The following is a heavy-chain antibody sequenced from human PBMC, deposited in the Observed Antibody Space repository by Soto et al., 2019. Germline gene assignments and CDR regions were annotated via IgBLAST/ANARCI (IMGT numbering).Heavy chain of an antibody. V-gene: IGHV3-15*07. CDR2: IKSKTDGGTT. J-gene: IGHJ5*02. CDR1: GFTFSNAW. D-gene: IGHD3-16*02. CDR3: TTDMEYYDYVWGSYRCLNWFDP. Sequence: EVQLVESGGGLVKPGGSLRLSCAASGFTFSNAWMNWVRQAPGQGLEWVGRIKSKTDGGTTDYAAPVKGRFTISRDDSKNSLYLQMNSLQTEDTAVYYCTTDMEYYDYVWGSYRCLNWFDPWGQGTLVTVSS.